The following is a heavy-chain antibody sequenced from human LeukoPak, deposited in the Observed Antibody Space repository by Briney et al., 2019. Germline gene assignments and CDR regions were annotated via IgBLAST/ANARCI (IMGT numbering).Heavy chain of an antibody. CDR2: ISWNSGSI. D-gene: IGHD6-13*01. CDR3: ARGRAYSSSWYSPLDY. Sequence: GRSLRLSCAASGFTFDDYAMHWVRQAPGKGLEWVSGISWNSGSIGYADSVKGRFTISRDNAKNSLYLQMNSLRAEDTAVYYCARGRAYSSSWYSPLDYWGQGTLVTVSS. V-gene: IGHV3-9*01. J-gene: IGHJ4*02. CDR1: GFTFDDYA.